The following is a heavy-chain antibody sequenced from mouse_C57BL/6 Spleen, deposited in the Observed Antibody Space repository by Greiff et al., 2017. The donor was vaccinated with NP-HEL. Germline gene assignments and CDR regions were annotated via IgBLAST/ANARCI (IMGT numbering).Heavy chain of an antibody. V-gene: IGHV1-76*01. CDR3: AKNIYYDYDVNAMDY. Sequence: QVQLQQSGAELVRPGASVKLSCKASGYTFTDYYINWVKQRPGQGLEWIARIYPGSGNTYYNEKFKGKATLTAEKSSSTAYMQLSSLTSEDSAVYFCAKNIYYDYDVNAMDYWGQGTSVTVSS. CDR1: GYTFTDYY. CDR2: IYPGSGNT. D-gene: IGHD2-4*01. J-gene: IGHJ4*01.